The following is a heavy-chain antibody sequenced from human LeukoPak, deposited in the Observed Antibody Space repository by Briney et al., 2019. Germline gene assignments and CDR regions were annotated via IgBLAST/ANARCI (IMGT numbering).Heavy chain of an antibody. CDR1: GYTFTSYG. J-gene: IGHJ6*02. D-gene: IGHD1-1*01. Sequence: GASVKVSCKASGYTFTSYGISWVRQAPGQGLEWMGWISAYNGNTNYAQKLQCRVTMTTDTSTSTAYMELRSLRSDDTAVYYCLLLEHYYGMDVWGQGTTVTVSS. CDR3: LLLEHYYGMDV. V-gene: IGHV1-18*01. CDR2: ISAYNGNT.